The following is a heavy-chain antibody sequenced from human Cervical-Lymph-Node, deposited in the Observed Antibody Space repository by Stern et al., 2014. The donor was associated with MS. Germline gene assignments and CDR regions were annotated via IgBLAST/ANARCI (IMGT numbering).Heavy chain of an antibody. CDR3: ASAGDGSSQHNWFDA. V-gene: IGHV4-34*01. D-gene: IGHD6-13*01. CDR1: GGSFSGTY. Sequence: QVQLQQWGAGPLKPSETLSLTCAVRGGSFSGTYWSWIRQPQGKGLEWIGEINHIGTPTSNPSLKIRVTLFRDTSRNEFSLRLRSVTAADTAVYYCASAGDGSSQHNWFDAWGQGALVTVSS. J-gene: IGHJ5*02. CDR2: INHIGTP.